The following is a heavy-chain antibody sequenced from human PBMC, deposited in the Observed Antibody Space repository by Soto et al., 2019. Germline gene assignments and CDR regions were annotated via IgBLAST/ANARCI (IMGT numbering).Heavy chain of an antibody. D-gene: IGHD2-15*01. CDR1: GDSVNNDAYY. CDR2: IYHSGIT. V-gene: IGHV4-61*08. J-gene: IGHJ4*02. CDR3: ARIGIGWQFPFEH. Sequence: QVQLQESGPGLMKPSETLSLTCTVSGDSVNNDAYYWRWIRQPPGKGLEWIGYIYHSGITYYNPSRRSRLLMSSDMSENQSPLRLIAATAADTAVDYCARIGIGWQFPFEHWDQGTLVNVSS.